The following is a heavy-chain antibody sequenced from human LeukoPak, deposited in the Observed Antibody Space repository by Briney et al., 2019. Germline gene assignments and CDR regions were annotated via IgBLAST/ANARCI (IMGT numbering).Heavy chain of an antibody. CDR3: ARAPYYGSNSRGWFDP. D-gene: IGHD4-23*01. CDR1: GGSISSYY. Sequence: SETLSLTRTVSGGSISSYYWSWIRQPPGKGLEWIGYISTSGSTTYNPSLMSRVTILVDTSKNQFSLKLSSVTAADTAVYYCARAPYYGSNSRGWFDPWGQGALVTVSS. J-gene: IGHJ5*02. V-gene: IGHV4-4*09. CDR2: ISTSGST.